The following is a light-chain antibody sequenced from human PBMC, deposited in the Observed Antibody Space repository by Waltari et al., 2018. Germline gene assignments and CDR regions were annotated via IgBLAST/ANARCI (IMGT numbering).Light chain of an antibody. J-gene: IGLJ3*02. CDR3: QSYDNSLSGRWV. V-gene: IGLV1-40*01. CDR1: TSNIGAGYD. CDR2: GNT. Sequence: QSVLTQPPSVSGAPGQRVTIPCTGSTSNIGAGYDVHWYQQLPGTSPKLLIFGNTIRPSGVPDRFSGSKSGTSASLAITGLQAEDEADYYCQSYDNSLSGRWVFGGGTKLTVL.